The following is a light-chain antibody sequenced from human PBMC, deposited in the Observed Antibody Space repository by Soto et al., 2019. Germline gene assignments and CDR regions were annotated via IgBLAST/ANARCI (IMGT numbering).Light chain of an antibody. CDR2: LGS. CDR3: MQPLQSWT. V-gene: IGKV2-28*01. J-gene: IGKJ1*01. Sequence: DIVVTQSRLALPVTPGERASISCSSSQSLLHSNGYNYLDWYLQKPGQSPQLLIYLGSNRASGVPDRFSGSGSGTDFTLKISRVEAEDVGVYYCMQPLQSWTFGQGTKVDI. CDR1: QSLLHSNGYNY.